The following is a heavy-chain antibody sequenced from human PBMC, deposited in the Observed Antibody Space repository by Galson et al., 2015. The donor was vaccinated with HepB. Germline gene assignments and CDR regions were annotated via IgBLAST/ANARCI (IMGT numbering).Heavy chain of an antibody. J-gene: IGHJ6*02. CDR2: ISYDGSNK. CDR1: GFTFSSYG. Sequence: LRLSCAASGFTFSSYGMHWVRQAPGKGLEWVAVISYDGSNKYYADSVKGRFTISRDNSKNTLYLQMNSLRAEDTAVYYCAKDTLPLMTYYYYGMDVWGQGTTVTVSS. CDR3: AKDTLPLMTYYYYGMDV. D-gene: IGHD3-16*01. V-gene: IGHV3-30*18.